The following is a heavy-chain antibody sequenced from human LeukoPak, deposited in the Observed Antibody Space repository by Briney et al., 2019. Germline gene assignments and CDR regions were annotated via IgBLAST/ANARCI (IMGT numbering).Heavy chain of an antibody. CDR3: ATIHSSAWYSY. CDR2: IYYSGST. Sequence: SETLSLTCTVSGGSVSSGSYYWSWIRQPPGKGLEWIGYIYYSGSTNYKSSLKSRVTISVDTSKNQFSLKLSSVTAADTAVYYCATIHSSAWYSYWGQGTLVTVSS. D-gene: IGHD6-19*01. V-gene: IGHV4-61*01. J-gene: IGHJ4*02. CDR1: GGSVSSGSYY.